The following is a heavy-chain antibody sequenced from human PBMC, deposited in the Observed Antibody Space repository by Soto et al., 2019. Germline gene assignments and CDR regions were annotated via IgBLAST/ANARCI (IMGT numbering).Heavy chain of an antibody. CDR2: ISGSGGST. CDR1: GFTFSSYA. D-gene: IGHD3-10*01. Sequence: GGSLRLSCAASGFTFSSYAMSWVRQAPGKGLEWVSAISGSGGSTYYADSVKGRFTISRDNSKNTLYLQMNSLRAEDTAVYYCAKVRPRELLWFGELFREDAFDIWGQGTMVTVSS. V-gene: IGHV3-23*01. J-gene: IGHJ3*02. CDR3: AKVRPRELLWFGELFREDAFDI.